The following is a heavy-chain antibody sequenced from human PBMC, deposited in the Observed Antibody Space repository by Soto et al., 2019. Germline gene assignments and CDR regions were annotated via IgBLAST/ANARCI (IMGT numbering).Heavy chain of an antibody. D-gene: IGHD3-16*02. J-gene: IGHJ3*02. CDR1: GGSIRSGGYY. V-gene: IGHV4-31*01. CDR2: IYYSGRT. CDR3: ARDHSDYVWGSYRYKYAFDI. Sequence: QVQLQESGPGLVKPSQTLSLTCTVSGGSIRSGGYYWSWIRQHPGKGREWIGYIYYSGRTYYNPSLKNLVTRSVDTSKNQFCLNLSSVTAEDTAVYYCARDHSDYVWGSYRYKYAFDIWGQGTMVTVSS.